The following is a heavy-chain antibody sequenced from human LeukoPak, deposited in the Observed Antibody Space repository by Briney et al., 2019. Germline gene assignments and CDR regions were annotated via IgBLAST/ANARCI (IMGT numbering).Heavy chain of an antibody. CDR1: GFTFSSYA. V-gene: IGHV3-23*01. Sequence: PGGSLRLSCAASGFTFSSYAMNWVRQAPGKGLEWVSGISGSGSSTYFGDSVKGRFTISRDNSKNTLYLQMNSLRVEDTAVYYCANSDYWGQGTLVTVSS. CDR2: ISGSGSST. CDR3: ANSDY. J-gene: IGHJ4*02.